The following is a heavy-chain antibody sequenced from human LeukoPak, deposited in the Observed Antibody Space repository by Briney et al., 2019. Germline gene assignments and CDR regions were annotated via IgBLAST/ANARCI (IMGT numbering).Heavy chain of an antibody. Sequence: GGSLRLSCAASGFTFSNYWMSWVRRAPGKGLEWVANIKQDGSERYYVDSVKGRFTISRDNAKNSLYLQMNSLRAEDTAAYYCARDPHSSSWYGRHFDYWGQGTLVTVSS. CDR1: GFTFSNYW. CDR3: ARDPHSSSWYGRHFDY. V-gene: IGHV3-7*01. D-gene: IGHD6-13*01. CDR2: IKQDGSER. J-gene: IGHJ4*02.